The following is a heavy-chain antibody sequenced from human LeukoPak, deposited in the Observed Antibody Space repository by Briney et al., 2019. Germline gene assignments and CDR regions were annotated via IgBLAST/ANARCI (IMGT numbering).Heavy chain of an antibody. CDR1: GFTVSSNY. Sequence: GGSLRLSCAASGFTVSSNYMSWVRQAPGKGLEWVSVIYSGGSTYYADSVKGRFTISRDNSKNTLYLRMSSLRAEDTAVYYCASLNGWLRAFDYWGQGTLVTVSS. V-gene: IGHV3-53*01. D-gene: IGHD5-12*01. J-gene: IGHJ4*02. CDR3: ASLNGWLRAFDY. CDR2: IYSGGST.